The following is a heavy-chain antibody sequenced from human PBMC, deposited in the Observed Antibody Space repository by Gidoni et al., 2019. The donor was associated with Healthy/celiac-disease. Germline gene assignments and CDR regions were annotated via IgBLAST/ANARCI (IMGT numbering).Heavy chain of an antibody. V-gene: IGHV1-69*02. J-gene: IGHJ4*02. Sequence: QVQLVQSGAEVKKPGSSVTVSCKASGGTFSSYTISWVRQAPGQGLEWMGRIIPILGIANYAQKFQGRVTITADKSTSTAYMELSSLRSEDTAVYYCAMAVSLAEPGGWGQGTLVTVSS. CDR3: AMAVSLAEPGG. D-gene: IGHD6-19*01. CDR1: GGTFSSYT. CDR2: IIPILGIA.